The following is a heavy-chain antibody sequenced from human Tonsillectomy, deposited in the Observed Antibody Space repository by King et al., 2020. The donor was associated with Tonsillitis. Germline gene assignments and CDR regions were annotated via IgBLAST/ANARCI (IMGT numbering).Heavy chain of an antibody. D-gene: IGHD3-22*01. CDR3: AKGISCISMIRVSPACFNYMDV. J-gene: IGHJ6*03. CDR1: GFTFDDYA. V-gene: IGHV3-43*02. Sequence: EVQLVESGGGVVQPGGSLRLSCAASGFTFDDYAMHWVRQVPGKGLEWVSLISVDGGSTSYTDSVKGRFTISRENSKNSLYLHMNSLTTEDSALYYCAKGISCISMIRVSPACFNYMDVWGKGTTVTVSS. CDR2: ISVDGGST.